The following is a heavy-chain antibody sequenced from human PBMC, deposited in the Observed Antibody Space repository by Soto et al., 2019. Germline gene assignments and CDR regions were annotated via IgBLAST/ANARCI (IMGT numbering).Heavy chain of an antibody. D-gene: IGHD3-3*01. Sequence: QVQLVQSGAEVKKPGASVKVSCKASGYTFTSYAMHWVRQAPGQRLEWMGWINAGNGNTKYSQKFQGRVTITRDTSASTAYMELSSLRSEDTAVYYCARDGDYDFWSGYLYYFDYWGQGTLVTVSS. CDR1: GYTFTSYA. J-gene: IGHJ4*02. V-gene: IGHV1-3*01. CDR3: ARDGDYDFWSGYLYYFDY. CDR2: INAGNGNT.